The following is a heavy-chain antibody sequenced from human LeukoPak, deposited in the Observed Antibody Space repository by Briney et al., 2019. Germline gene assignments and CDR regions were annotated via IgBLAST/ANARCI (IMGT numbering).Heavy chain of an antibody. CDR1: GGSIISGGYY. Sequence: PSETLSLTCTVSGGSIISGGYYWSWIRQHPGKGLEWIGYIYYSGSTYYSPSLKSRVIISVDTSKKQFSLKLSFLTAADTAVYYCARAPPIIAVAGSAFDIWGQGTVVTVSS. J-gene: IGHJ3*02. CDR3: ARAPPIIAVAGSAFDI. D-gene: IGHD6-19*01. CDR2: IYYSGST. V-gene: IGHV4-31*03.